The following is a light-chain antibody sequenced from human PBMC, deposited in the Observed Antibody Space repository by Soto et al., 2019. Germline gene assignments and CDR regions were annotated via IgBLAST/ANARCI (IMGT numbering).Light chain of an antibody. CDR1: QTISSD. Sequence: DIQMTQSPSSLSVSIGDRVTITCWASQTISSDLNWYQQKPGKAPKLLIYAASSLQSGVPSRFSGSESGTDFTLTISRLQPEDFATYYGQQSYSTPYTFGQGTELEIK. CDR3: QQSYSTPYT. CDR2: AAS. J-gene: IGKJ2*01. V-gene: IGKV1-39*01.